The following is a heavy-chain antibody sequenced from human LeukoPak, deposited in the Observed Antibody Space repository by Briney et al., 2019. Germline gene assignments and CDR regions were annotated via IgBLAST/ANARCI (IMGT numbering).Heavy chain of an antibody. CDR1: GGSVSDYY. V-gene: IGHV4-59*02. J-gene: IGHJ4*01. CDR3: ASRKLGNDY. D-gene: IGHD7-27*01. Sequence: TSETLSLTCTVSGGSVSDYYWSWIRQSPGKGLEWIGYIYYTGSSSYNPSLRSRVTISADTSKNQFSLKLSSVTAADTAVYYCASRKLGNDYWGQGTLVTVSS. CDR2: IYYTGSS.